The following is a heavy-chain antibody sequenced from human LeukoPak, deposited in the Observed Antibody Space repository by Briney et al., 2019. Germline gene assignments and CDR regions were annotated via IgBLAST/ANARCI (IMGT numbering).Heavy chain of an antibody. CDR3: TRAYCGGDCYFQH. J-gene: IGHJ1*01. D-gene: IGHD2-21*02. V-gene: IGHV3-49*04. CDR2: IRSKAYGGTT. CDR1: GFTFGDYA. Sequence: GGSLRLSCTASGFTFGDYAMSWVRQAPGKGLEWVVFIRSKAYGGTTEYAASVKGRFTISRDDSKSIAYLQVNSLNTEDTAVYYCTRAYCGGDCYFQHWGQGTLVTVSS.